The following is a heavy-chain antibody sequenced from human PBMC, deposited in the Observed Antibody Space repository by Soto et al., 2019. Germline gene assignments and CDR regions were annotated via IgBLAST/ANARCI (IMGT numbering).Heavy chain of an antibody. D-gene: IGHD3-22*01. Sequence: SVKVSCKASGGSFSSYVISWIRQAPGQGLEWMGGIIPVSNAPNYAQRFQDRVTMSVDKSTSTAYMEVRSLRSEDTAIYYCAQETYYFHSRDYHLFDPWGQGTLVTVSS. CDR1: GGSFSSYV. CDR3: AQETYYFHSRDYHLFDP. CDR2: IIPVSNAP. V-gene: IGHV1-69*06. J-gene: IGHJ5*02.